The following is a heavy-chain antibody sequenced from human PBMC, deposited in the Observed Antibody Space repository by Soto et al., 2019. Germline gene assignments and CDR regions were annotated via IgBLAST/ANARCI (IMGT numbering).Heavy chain of an antibody. Sequence: SETLSLTCDVSGVSISSGNWWSWVRQPPGKGLEWIAEVYNDGSANYHPSLESRATIAVDRSKNQFSLRLSSVTAADTGKYYCARLVYDSRLNYLYFDHWGQGTLVTVS. CDR1: GVSISSGNW. J-gene: IGHJ4*02. D-gene: IGHD3-22*01. CDR3: ARLVYDSRLNYLYFDH. CDR2: VYNDGSA. V-gene: IGHV4-4*02.